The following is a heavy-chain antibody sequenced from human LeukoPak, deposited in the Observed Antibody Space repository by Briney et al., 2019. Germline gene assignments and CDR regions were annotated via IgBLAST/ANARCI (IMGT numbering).Heavy chain of an antibody. CDR2: IQWNGDNA. CDR3: ARGSRFLELFGSGDYYYMDV. V-gene: IGHV3-20*04. CDR1: GFTFDEHG. Sequence: RTGGSLRLSCAASGFTFDEHGLSWVRQAPGKGLEWVCGIQWNGDNAEYADSVKGRFTISRDNAKNSLHLQMHSLRAEDTALYYCARGSRFLELFGSGDYYYMDVWGKGTTVTVSS. J-gene: IGHJ6*03. D-gene: IGHD3-3*02.